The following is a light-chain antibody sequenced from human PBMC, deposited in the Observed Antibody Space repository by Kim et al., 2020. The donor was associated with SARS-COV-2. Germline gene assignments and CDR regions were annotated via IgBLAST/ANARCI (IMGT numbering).Light chain of an antibody. V-gene: IGKV3D-15*01. J-gene: IGKJ4*01. CDR2: DAS. Sequence: EIVMTQSPATLSVSPGERATLFCRASQTVSSKLAWYQQTPGQAPSLLISDASTRATGIPARFSATGSGTDFTLTINSLQSEDSAVYLCQQYDSWVTFGGGTKVDIK. CDR1: QTVSSK. CDR3: QQYDSWVT.